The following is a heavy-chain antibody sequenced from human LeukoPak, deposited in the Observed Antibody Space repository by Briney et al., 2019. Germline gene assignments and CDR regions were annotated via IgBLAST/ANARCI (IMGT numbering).Heavy chain of an antibody. D-gene: IGHD6-13*01. CDR2: IEQDGSEK. Sequence: SGGSLRLSCAASGFSFSSYWMSWVRQAPGKGLEWVANIEQDGSEKYYVDSVKGRFTISRDNAKDSLYLQMNSLRAEDTAVYYCAKDPPYSSSWYSGLRLGGHYYWGQGTLVTVSS. CDR1: GFSFSSYW. CDR3: AKDPPYSSSWYSGLRLGGHYY. V-gene: IGHV3-7*01. J-gene: IGHJ4*02.